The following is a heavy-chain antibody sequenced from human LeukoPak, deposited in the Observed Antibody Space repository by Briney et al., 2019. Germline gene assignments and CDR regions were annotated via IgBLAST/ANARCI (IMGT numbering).Heavy chain of an antibody. J-gene: IGHJ4*02. CDR2: ILYDGSNK. Sequence: GGSLRLSCVVSGFTFSHYSMHWVRQAPGKGLEWVALILYDGSNKHYADSVKGRFTISRDDSKNTLYLQMNSLRAEDTAVYYCARDGASSGYPNWSQGTLVTVSS. CDR3: ARDGASSGYPN. D-gene: IGHD3-22*01. CDR1: GFTFSHYS. V-gene: IGHV3-30*07.